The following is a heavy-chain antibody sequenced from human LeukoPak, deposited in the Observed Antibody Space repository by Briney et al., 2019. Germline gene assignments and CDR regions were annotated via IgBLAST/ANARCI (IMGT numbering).Heavy chain of an antibody. V-gene: IGHV3-23*01. J-gene: IGHJ6*02. CDR3: AREGRWFGELLFNYYYGMDV. D-gene: IGHD3-10*01. Sequence: PGGSLRLSCAASGFTVSSNYMSWVRQAPGKGLEWVSAIRGSGSSTYYADSVKGRFTISRDNSKNTLYLQMNSLRAEDTAVYYCAREGRWFGELLFNYYYGMDVWGQGTTVTVSS. CDR2: IRGSGSST. CDR1: GFTVSSNY.